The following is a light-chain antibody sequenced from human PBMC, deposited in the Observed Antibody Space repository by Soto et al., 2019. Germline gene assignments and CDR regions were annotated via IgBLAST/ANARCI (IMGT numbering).Light chain of an antibody. CDR3: QQSDSTPPWT. J-gene: IGKJ1*01. CDR1: QSISKY. Sequence: DIQMTQSPSSLSASVGDRVTITCRASQSISKYLSWFQQKPGKAPKLLIYATSSLQSGVPSRFSGSGSVTDFTLTISSLQPEDFATYYCQQSDSTPPWTVGQGTKVEIK. CDR2: ATS. V-gene: IGKV1-39*01.